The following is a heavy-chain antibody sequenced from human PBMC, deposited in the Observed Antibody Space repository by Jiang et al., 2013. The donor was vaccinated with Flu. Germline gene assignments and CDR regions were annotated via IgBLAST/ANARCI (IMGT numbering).Heavy chain of an antibody. CDR2: IYPGDSRT. CDR3: ARQKNDFFDY. J-gene: IGHJ4*02. Sequence: GAEVKKPGESLKISCKGSGYSFTSYYVAWVRQMPGKGLEWMGIIYPGDSRTRYSPSFQGQVTISVDKSISTAYLQWNSLKASDTAMYYCARQKNDFFDYWGQGTLVTVSS. CDR1: GYSFTSYY. V-gene: IGHV5-51*01.